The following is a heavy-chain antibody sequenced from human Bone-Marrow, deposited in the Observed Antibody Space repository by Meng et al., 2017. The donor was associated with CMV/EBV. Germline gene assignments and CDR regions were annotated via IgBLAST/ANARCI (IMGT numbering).Heavy chain of an antibody. D-gene: IGHD2-21*01. CDR2: ISGSGGST. CDR1: GFTFSSYA. Sequence: GESLKISCAASGFTFSSYAMSWVRQAPGKGLEWVSAISGSGGSTYYADSVKGRFTISRDNSKNTLYLQMNSLRAEDTAVYYCAKSQVLFSWYFDYWGQGTRVTGSS. CDR3: AKSQVLFSWYFDY. J-gene: IGHJ4*02. V-gene: IGHV3-23*01.